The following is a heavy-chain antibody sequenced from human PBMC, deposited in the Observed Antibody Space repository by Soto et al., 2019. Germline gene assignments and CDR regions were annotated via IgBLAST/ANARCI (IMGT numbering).Heavy chain of an antibody. CDR2: ISWNGRNI. Sequence: VVSGVTFGDYAMHWVRLGPGRGLEWVAGISWNGRNIAYADSVRGRFTISRDNTKNSVYLQMNSLRPEDTHLYYCVQAQNWEAGDVSFDSLGQGTRVTVSS. CDR3: VQAQNWEAGDVSFDS. D-gene: IGHD7-27*01. J-gene: IGHJ4*02. V-gene: IGHV3-9*01. CDR1: GVTFGDYA.